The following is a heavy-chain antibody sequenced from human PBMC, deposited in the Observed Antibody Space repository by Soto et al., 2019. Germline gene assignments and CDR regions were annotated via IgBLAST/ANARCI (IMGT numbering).Heavy chain of an antibody. CDR2: IYSSGST. CDR3: ARDHSGSYLNWFDP. Sequence: PSETLSLTCTVSGGSISSYYWSWIRQPPGKGLEWIGYIYSSGSTNYNPSLKSRVTISVDTSKNQFSLKLSSVTAADTAVYYCARDHSGSYLNWFDPWGQGTLVTVS. CDR1: GGSISSYY. V-gene: IGHV4-59*01. D-gene: IGHD1-26*01. J-gene: IGHJ5*02.